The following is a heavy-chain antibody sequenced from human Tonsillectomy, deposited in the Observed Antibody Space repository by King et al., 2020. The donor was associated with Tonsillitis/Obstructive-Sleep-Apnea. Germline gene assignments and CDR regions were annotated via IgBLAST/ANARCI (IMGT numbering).Heavy chain of an antibody. V-gene: IGHV4-34*01. CDR3: ARGCYSXYXWYFXL. J-gene: IGHJ2*01. CDR1: GGSFSGYY. Sequence: VQLQQWGAGLLKPSETLSLTCAVYGGSFSGYYWSWIRQPPGKGLEWIGEINHSGSTNYNPSLKSRVTISVDTSKNQFSLKLSSVTAADTAVYYCARGCYSXYXWYFXLWGRXTLVTVSX. CDR2: INHSGST. D-gene: IGHD4-11*01.